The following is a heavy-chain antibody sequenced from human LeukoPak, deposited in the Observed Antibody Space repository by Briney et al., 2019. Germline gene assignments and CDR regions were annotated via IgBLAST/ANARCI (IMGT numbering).Heavy chain of an antibody. Sequence: ASVKVSCKASGYTFTSYGISWLRQAPGQGLEWMGWISAYDGNTNYAQKLQGRVTMTTDTSTSTAYMELRSLRSDDTAVYYCARVRSITFGGVIAPDYWGQGTLVTVSS. J-gene: IGHJ4*02. D-gene: IGHD3-16*02. CDR2: ISAYDGNT. V-gene: IGHV1-18*01. CDR3: ARVRSITFGGVIAPDY. CDR1: GYTFTSYG.